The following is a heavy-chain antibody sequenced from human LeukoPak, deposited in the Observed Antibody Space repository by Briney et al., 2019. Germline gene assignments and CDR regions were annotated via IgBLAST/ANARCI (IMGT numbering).Heavy chain of an antibody. J-gene: IGHJ4*02. V-gene: IGHV3-23*01. CDR2: ISGSSGYI. D-gene: IGHD3-3*01. Sequence: QAGGSLRLSCAAPGFTFSTYTMNWVRQAPGKGLEWVSSISGSSGYINYADSVKGRFTISRDNSMNTLYLQMNSLRAEDTAVYYCARVRVETLGGRGFDYWGQGTLVTVSS. CDR3: ARVRVETLGGRGFDY. CDR1: GFTFSTYT.